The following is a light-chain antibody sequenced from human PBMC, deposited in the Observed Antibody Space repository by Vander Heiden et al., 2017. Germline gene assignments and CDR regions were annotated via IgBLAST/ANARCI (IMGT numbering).Light chain of an antibody. V-gene: IGLV3-25*03. CDR2: KDS. J-gene: IGLJ2*01. CDR1: ALPKQY. CDR3: QSADSSGTYPV. Sequence: SYELPQPPSVSVSPGQTARITCSGDALPKQYAYWYQQKPGQAPVLVIYKDSERPSGIPERFSGSSSGTTVTLTISGVQVEDEADYYCQSADSSGTYPVFGGGTKLTVL.